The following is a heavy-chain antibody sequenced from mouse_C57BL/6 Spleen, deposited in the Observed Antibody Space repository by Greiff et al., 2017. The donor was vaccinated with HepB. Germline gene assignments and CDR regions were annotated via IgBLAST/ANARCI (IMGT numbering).Heavy chain of an antibody. CDR3: TKSDHGGFAY. CDR2: IDPETGGT. J-gene: IGHJ3*01. V-gene: IGHV1-15*01. CDR1: GYTFTDYE. Sequence: VQLQQSGAELVRPGASVTQSCKASGYTFTDYEMHWVKQTPVHGLEWIGAIDPETGGTAYNQKFKGKAILTADKSSSTAYMELRSLTSEDSAVYYCTKSDHGGFAYWGQGTLVTVSA.